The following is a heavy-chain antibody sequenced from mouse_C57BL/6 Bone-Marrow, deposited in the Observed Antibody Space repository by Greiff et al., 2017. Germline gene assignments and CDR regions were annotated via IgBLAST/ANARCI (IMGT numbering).Heavy chain of an antibody. CDR2: IDPSDSYT. D-gene: IGHD1-1*01. V-gene: IGHV1-50*01. Sequence: QVQLQQPGAELVKPGASVKLSCKASGYTFTSYWMQWVKQRPGQGLEWIGEIDPSDSYTNYNQKFKGKATLTVDTSSSTAYMQLSSLTSEDSAVYYCARGGYYGLYWGQGTTLTVSS. CDR1: GYTFTSYW. CDR3: ARGGYYGLY. J-gene: IGHJ2*01.